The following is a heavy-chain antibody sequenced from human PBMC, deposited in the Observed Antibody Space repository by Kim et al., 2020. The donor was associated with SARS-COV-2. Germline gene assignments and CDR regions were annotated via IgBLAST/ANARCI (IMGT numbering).Heavy chain of an antibody. Sequence: GGSLRLSCAASGFAFSRYPMHWVRQAPGKGLEWISAISYDETEKFYADSVRGRFTISRDNSKNTLFLQMNSLRPDDTAVYYCARDSGWLIRPYFALDVWGQGTTVIISS. J-gene: IGHJ6*02. CDR3: ARDSGWLIRPYFALDV. D-gene: IGHD6-19*01. CDR1: GFAFSRYP. CDR2: ISYDETEK. V-gene: IGHV3-30*04.